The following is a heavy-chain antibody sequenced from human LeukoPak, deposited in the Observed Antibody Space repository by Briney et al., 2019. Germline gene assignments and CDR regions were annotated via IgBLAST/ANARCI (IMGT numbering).Heavy chain of an antibody. J-gene: IGHJ4*02. CDR2: INWNGGST. CDR3: AKRGVVIRVILVGFHKEANYFDS. D-gene: IGHD3-22*01. V-gene: IGHV3-20*04. CDR1: GFTFDDYG. Sequence: GGSLRLSCAASGFTFDDYGMSWVRQAPGRGLEWVSGINWNGGSTGYADSVKGRFTISRDNAKNTLYLQMNSLRAEDTAVYFCAKRGVVIRVILVGFHKEANYFDSWGQGVLVTVSS.